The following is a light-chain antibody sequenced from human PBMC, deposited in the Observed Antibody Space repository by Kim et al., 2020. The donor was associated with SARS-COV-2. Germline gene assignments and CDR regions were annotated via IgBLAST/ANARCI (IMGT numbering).Light chain of an antibody. V-gene: IGKV1-6*01. CDR1: QRISNE. J-gene: IGKJ4*01. CDR3: LQDDSYPRT. Sequence: ASGGDRITITCRASQRISNELGWYQQRPGKAPKLLIYAASSLESGVSSRFRGSGSGTYFTLTISSLQPEDSATYYCLQDDSYPRTFGGGTKVDIK. CDR2: AAS.